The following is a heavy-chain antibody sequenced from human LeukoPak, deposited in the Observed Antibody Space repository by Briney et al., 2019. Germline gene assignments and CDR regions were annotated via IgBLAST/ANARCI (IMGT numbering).Heavy chain of an antibody. J-gene: IGHJ4*02. CDR3: ARIAPWGTYFDY. CDR1: GFTFSSYA. CDR2: ISYDGSNK. D-gene: IGHD3-16*01. V-gene: IGHV3-30*04. Sequence: GGSLRLSCAASGFTFSSYAMHWVRQAPGKGLEWVAVISYDGSNKYYADSVKGRFTISRDNSKNTLYPQMNSLRAEDTAVYYCARIAPWGTYFDYWGQGTLVTVSS.